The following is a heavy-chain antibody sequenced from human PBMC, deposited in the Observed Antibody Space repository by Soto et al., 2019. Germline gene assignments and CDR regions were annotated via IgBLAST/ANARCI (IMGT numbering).Heavy chain of an antibody. J-gene: IGHJ4*02. D-gene: IGHD6-6*01. CDR1: GYSFTSYW. CDR3: ARKVPMYSSSAGDY. CDR2: IDPSDSYT. Sequence: GESLKISCKGSGYSFTSYWISWVRQMPGKGLEWMGRIDPSDSYTNYSPSFQGHVTISADKSISTVYLQWSSLKASDTAMYYCARKVPMYSSSAGDYWGQGTLVTVSS. V-gene: IGHV5-10-1*01.